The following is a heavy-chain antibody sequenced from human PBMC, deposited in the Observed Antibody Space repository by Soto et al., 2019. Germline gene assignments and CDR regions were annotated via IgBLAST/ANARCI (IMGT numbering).Heavy chain of an antibody. J-gene: IGHJ6*02. CDR2: ISSSSSYI. V-gene: IGHV3-21*01. CDR1: GFTVSSYS. Sequence: PXVSLRLSCAASGFTVSSYSMNWVRQAPGKGLEWVSSISSSSSYIYYADSVKGRFTISRDNAKNSLYLQMNSLRAEDTAVYYCARDDCTNGVCYASHYYYGMDVWGQGTTVTVPS. CDR3: ARDDCTNGVCYASHYYYGMDV. D-gene: IGHD2-8*01.